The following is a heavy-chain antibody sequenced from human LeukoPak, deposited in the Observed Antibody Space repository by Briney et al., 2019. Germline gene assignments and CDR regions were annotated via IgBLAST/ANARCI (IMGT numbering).Heavy chain of an antibody. J-gene: IGHJ6*02. CDR1: GGSISSYY. Sequence: PSETLSLTCTVSGGSISSYYWSWIRQPAGKGLEWIGRIYTSGSTNYNPSLKSRVTMSVDTSKNQFSLKLSSVTAADTAVYYRARVSKVGYCSGGSCYYYYGMDVWGQGTTVTVSS. CDR3: ARVSKVGYCSGGSCYYYYGMDV. V-gene: IGHV4-4*07. D-gene: IGHD2-15*01. CDR2: IYTSGST.